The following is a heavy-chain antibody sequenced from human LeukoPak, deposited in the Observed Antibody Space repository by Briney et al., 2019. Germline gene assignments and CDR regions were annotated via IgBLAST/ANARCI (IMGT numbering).Heavy chain of an antibody. J-gene: IGHJ6*03. CDR1: GVSLRGYY. CDR2: ISDERDS. D-gene: IGHD1-7*01. Sequence: SETLSLTCAVDGVSLRGYYWSWIRQSPEKGLEWIGEISDERDSIYNPSLKSRLTLSVDMSKNQFSLKLRSVTAADTAVYYCARGRNYVSDYYFDVWGRGTTVIVSS. CDR3: ARGRNYVSDYYFDV. V-gene: IGHV4-34*01.